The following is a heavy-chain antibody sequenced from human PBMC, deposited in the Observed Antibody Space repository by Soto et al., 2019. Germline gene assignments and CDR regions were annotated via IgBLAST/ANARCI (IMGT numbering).Heavy chain of an antibody. J-gene: IGHJ3*02. CDR3: ARVERGTATTVVDAFDI. D-gene: IGHD1-1*01. CDR2: MSHSGGT. Sequence: QVQLQQWGAGLLKPSETLSLTCAVYGGSVNSGNYYWSWIRQPPGKGLEWIGEMSHSGGTHFNPSLKNRVTISVDTSKNQFSLKMSSVTAVDTALYYCARVERGTATTVVDAFDIWGPGTLVTVSS. CDR1: GGSVNSGNYY. V-gene: IGHV4-34*01.